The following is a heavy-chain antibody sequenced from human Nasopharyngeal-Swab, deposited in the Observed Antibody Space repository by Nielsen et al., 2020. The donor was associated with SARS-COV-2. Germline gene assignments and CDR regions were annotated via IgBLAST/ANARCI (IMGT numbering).Heavy chain of an antibody. CDR3: AGYCSSTSCYGSYYFDY. V-gene: IGHV4-34*01. D-gene: IGHD2-2*01. J-gene: IGHJ4*02. Sequence: WIRQPPGKGLEWIGEINHSGGTNYNPSLKSRVTISVDTSKNQFSLKLSSVTAADTAVYYCAGYCSSTSCYGSYYFDYWGQGTLVTVSS. CDR2: INHSGGT.